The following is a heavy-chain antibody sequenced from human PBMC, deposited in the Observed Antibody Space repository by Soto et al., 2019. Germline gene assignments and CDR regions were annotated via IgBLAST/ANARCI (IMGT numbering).Heavy chain of an antibody. V-gene: IGHV1-8*01. CDR2: MSPNSGNT. Sequence: QVQLVQSGAEVKKPGASVKVSCKASGYTFTSYDSNWVRQATGQGLEWMGWMSPNSGNTAYAQKFQGRVTMTRNTSISTAYMELSSLRSEDTAVYYCARERSAAGTGWFDPWGQGTLVTVS. CDR3: ARERSAAGTGWFDP. CDR1: GYTFTSYD. D-gene: IGHD6-13*01. J-gene: IGHJ5*02.